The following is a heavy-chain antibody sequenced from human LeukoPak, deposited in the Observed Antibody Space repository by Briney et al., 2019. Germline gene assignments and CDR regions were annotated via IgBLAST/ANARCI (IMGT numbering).Heavy chain of an antibody. CDR1: GGTLSSYA. Sequence: GASVKVSCKASGGTLSSYAISWVRQAPGQGLEWMGGIIPIFGTANYAQKFQGRVTITADKSTSTAYMELSSLRSEDTAVYCCARDLYGSGSNYWGQGTLVTVSS. V-gene: IGHV1-69*06. CDR3: ARDLYGSGSNY. J-gene: IGHJ4*02. D-gene: IGHD3-10*01. CDR2: IIPIFGTA.